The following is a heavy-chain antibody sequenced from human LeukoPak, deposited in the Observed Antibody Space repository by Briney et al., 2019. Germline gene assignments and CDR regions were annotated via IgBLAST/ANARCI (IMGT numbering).Heavy chain of an antibody. CDR2: IYTSGNT. V-gene: IGHV3-66*01. D-gene: IGHD2-8*01. J-gene: IGHJ4*02. CDR3: IRAGYYRFDY. Sequence: GGSLRLSCAASGFTVRTTYLHWVRQAPGKGLEWVSVIYTSGNTYYADSVKGRFTISRDNAKNTLYLQMNSLRDEDTAVYYCIRAGYYRFDYWGQGTLVTVSS. CDR1: GFTVRTTY.